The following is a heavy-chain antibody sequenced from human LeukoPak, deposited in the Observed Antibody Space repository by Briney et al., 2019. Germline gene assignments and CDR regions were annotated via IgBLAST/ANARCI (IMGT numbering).Heavy chain of an antibody. J-gene: IGHJ5*02. CDR1: GGSISSGGYS. CDR2: IYHSGST. V-gene: IGHV4-30-2*01. CDR3: ARHKGYCSSTSCWFDP. Sequence: SQTLSLTCAVSGGSISSGGYSWSWIRQPPGKGLEWIGYIYHSGSTYYNPSLKSRVTISVDRSKNQFSLKLSSVTAADTAVYYCARHKGYCSSTSCWFDPWGQGTLVTVSS. D-gene: IGHD2-2*01.